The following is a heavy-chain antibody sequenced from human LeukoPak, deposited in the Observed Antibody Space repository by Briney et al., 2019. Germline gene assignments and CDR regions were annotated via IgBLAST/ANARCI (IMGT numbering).Heavy chain of an antibody. D-gene: IGHD1-26*01. CDR3: ARDHLVGMPYS. CDR2: ISSSSSTI. Sequence: GGSLRLSCAASGFTFNSYSMNWVRQAPGKGLEWVSYISSSSSTIYYADSVKGRFTISRDNAKNSLYLQMNSLRAEDTAVYYCARDHLVGMPYSWGQGTLVTVSS. J-gene: IGHJ4*02. V-gene: IGHV3-48*01. CDR1: GFTFNSYS.